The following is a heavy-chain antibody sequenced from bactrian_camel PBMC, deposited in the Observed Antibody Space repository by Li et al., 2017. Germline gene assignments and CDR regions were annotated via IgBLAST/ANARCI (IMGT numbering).Heavy chain of an antibody. CDR1: CYKNTSSGYC. CDR2: IDTDGST. V-gene: IGHV3S1*01. Sequence: HVQLVESGGGSVQPGGSLKISYAVSCYKNTSSGYCVGWFRQIPGKEREAVATIDTDGSTSYADSVEGRFTISKANAKNTLSLQMNSLESEHSAMYYCAASRWVTWARELLASDCHFWGQGTQVTVS. J-gene: IGHJ4*01. D-gene: IGHD3*01. CDR3: AASRWVTWARELLASDCHF.